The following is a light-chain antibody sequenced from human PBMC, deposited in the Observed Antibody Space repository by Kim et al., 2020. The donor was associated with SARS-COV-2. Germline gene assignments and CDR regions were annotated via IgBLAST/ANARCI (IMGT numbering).Light chain of an antibody. CDR1: SSNIGAGYG. Sequence: RVTISCTGSSSNIGAGYGVHWYQRLPGAAPKLLIYANNNRPSGVPDRFSGSKSGTSVSLAITGLQAEDEADYYCQSYDTSLSGVLFGGGTQLTVL. CDR2: ANN. J-gene: IGLJ2*01. V-gene: IGLV1-40*01. CDR3: QSYDTSLSGVL.